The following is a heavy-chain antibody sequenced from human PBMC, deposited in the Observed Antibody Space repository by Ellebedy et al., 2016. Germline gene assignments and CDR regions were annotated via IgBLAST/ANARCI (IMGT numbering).Heavy chain of an antibody. V-gene: IGHV3-9*01. CDR3: ARDSSYQLLHYYYYMDV. D-gene: IGHD2-2*01. J-gene: IGHJ6*03. Sequence: SLKISXAASGFTFDDYAMHWVRQAPGKGLEWVSGISWNSGSIGYADSVKGRFTISRDNAKNSLYLQMNSLRDEDTAVYYCARDSSYQLLHYYYYMDVWGKGTTVTVSS. CDR2: ISWNSGSI. CDR1: GFTFDDYA.